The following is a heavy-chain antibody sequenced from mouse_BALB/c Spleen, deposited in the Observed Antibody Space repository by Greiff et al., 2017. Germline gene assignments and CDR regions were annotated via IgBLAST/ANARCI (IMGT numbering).Heavy chain of an antibody. CDR3: ARNYGYYFDY. V-gene: IGHV8-12*01. J-gene: IGHJ2*01. CDR1: GFSLSTSGMG. Sequence: QVQLKESGPGILQPSQTLSLTCSFSGFSLSTSGMGVSWIRQPSGTGLEWLAHIYWDDDKRYNPSLKSRLTISKDTTRNQVFLKITSVDTADTATYYCARNYGYYFDYWGQGTTLTVSS. D-gene: IGHD1-1*01. CDR2: IYWDDDK.